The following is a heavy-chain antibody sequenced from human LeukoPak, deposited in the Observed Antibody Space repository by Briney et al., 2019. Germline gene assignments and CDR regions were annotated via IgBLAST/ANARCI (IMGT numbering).Heavy chain of an antibody. D-gene: IGHD3-10*01. CDR1: GYTFTSYG. Sequence: SVKVSCKASGYTFTSYGISWVRQAPGQGLEWMGGIIPIFGTANYAQKFQGRVTITADESTSTAYMELSSLRSEDTAVYYCARRIRGTHYYYYYGMDVWGQGTTVTVSS. V-gene: IGHV1-69*13. CDR3: ARRIRGTHYYYYYGMDV. CDR2: IIPIFGTA. J-gene: IGHJ6*02.